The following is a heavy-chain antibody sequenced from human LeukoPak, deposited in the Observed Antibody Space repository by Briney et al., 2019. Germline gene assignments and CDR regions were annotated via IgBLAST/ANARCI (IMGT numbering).Heavy chain of an antibody. CDR3: ARDSSGSFDY. V-gene: IGHV3-7*01. CDR1: GFTFGDYG. CDR2: IKQDGSEK. D-gene: IGHD1-26*01. Sequence: GGSLRLSCTTSGFTFGDYGMSWVRQAPGKGLEWVANIKQDGSEKYYVDSVKGRFTISRDNAKNSLYLQMNSLRAEDTAVYYCARDSSGSFDYWGQGTLVTVSS. J-gene: IGHJ4*02.